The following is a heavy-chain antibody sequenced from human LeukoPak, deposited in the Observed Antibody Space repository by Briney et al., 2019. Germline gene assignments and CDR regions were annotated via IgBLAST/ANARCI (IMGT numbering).Heavy chain of an antibody. J-gene: IGHJ3*02. Sequence: GGSLRLSCAPPGFTFSSYAMSWVRKAPGKGLEWVSSLSGSGGSTYFADSVKGRFTISRDNSKNTLYLQMNSLRAEDTAVYYCAKGAAAFDIWGQGTMVTVSS. CDR3: AKGAAAFDI. V-gene: IGHV3-23*01. CDR1: GFTFSSYA. CDR2: LSGSGGST. D-gene: IGHD6-13*01.